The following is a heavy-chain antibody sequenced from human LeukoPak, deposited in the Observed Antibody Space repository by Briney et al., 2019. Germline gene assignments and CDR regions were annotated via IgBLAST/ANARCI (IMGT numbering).Heavy chain of an antibody. CDR1: GGSLSSYY. D-gene: IGHD1-26*01. CDR3: AREYSGSYILDY. V-gene: IGHV4-59*12. CDR2: IYYSGST. Sequence: SETLSLTCTVSGGSLSSYYWSWIRQPPGKGLEWIGYIYYSGSTYYNPSLKSRVTISVDTSKNQFSLKLSSVTAADTAVYYCAREYSGSYILDYWGQGTLVTVSS. J-gene: IGHJ4*02.